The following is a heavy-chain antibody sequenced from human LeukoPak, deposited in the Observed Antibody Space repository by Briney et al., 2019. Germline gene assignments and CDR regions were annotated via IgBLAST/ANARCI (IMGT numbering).Heavy chain of an antibody. Sequence: SQTLSLTCAISGDSVSSNLIAWNWIRPSPSRGLEWLGRTYYRSKWFNEYAVSVRARINVNLDTSTNQLSLQLQSVTPEDTAVYYCARGRYSGFDFWGQGTMVTVSS. CDR2: TYYRSKWFN. V-gene: IGHV6-1*01. D-gene: IGHD1-14*01. J-gene: IGHJ3*01. CDR1: GDSVSSNLIA. CDR3: ARGRYSGFDF.